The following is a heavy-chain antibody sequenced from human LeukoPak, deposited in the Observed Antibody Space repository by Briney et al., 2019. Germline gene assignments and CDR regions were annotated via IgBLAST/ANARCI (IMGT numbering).Heavy chain of an antibody. CDR1: GGSFSGYY. J-gene: IGHJ4*02. D-gene: IGHD3-22*01. Sequence: PSETLSLTCAVYGGSFSGYYWSWIRQPPGKGLEWIGEINHSGSTNYNPSLKSQVTISVDTSKNQFSLKLSSVTAADTAVYYCARGPAFGDSSDYWGQGTLVTVSS. CDR3: ARGPAFGDSSDY. CDR2: INHSGST. V-gene: IGHV4-34*01.